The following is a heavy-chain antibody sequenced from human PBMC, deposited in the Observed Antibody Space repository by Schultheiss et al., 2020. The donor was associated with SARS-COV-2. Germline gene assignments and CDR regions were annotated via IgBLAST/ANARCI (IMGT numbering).Heavy chain of an antibody. J-gene: IGHJ6*02. Sequence: GGSLRLSCAASGFTFSSYSMNWVRQAPGKGLEWVSYISSSGSTIYYADSVKGRFTISRDNAKNSLYLQMNSLRAEDTAVYYCAREVRYYYDKGGMDVWGQGTTVTVSS. V-gene: IGHV3-48*04. CDR1: GFTFSSYS. D-gene: IGHD3-22*01. CDR3: AREVRYYYDKGGMDV. CDR2: ISSSGSTI.